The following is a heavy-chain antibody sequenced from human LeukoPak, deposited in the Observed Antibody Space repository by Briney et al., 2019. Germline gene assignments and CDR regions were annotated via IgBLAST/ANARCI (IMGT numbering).Heavy chain of an antibody. CDR1: GHTLIELS. D-gene: IGHD6-6*01. Sequence: ASVKVSCKVSGHTLIELSMHWVRQAPGKGLEWMGGFDPESGETIYAEKFQGRVTMTEDTSADTVYLELSSLRSEDTAVYYCARGVRSRQLVLWESTVSPKPFDYWGQGTLVTVSS. V-gene: IGHV1-24*01. J-gene: IGHJ4*02. CDR2: FDPESGET. CDR3: ARGVRSRQLVLWESTVSPKPFDY.